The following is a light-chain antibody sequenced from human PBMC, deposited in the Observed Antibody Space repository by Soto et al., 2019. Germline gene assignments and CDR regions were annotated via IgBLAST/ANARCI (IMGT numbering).Light chain of an antibody. CDR2: GAS. J-gene: IGKJ1*01. CDR3: QQCNNWPPWT. V-gene: IGKV3D-15*01. Sequence: EIVMTQSPATLSVSPGERATLSCRASQSVGSNLVWYQQKPGQAPRLLIYGASTRATGIPARFSGSGSGTEFTLTISSLQSEDSAVYFCQQCNNWPPWTFGQGNKV. CDR1: QSVGSN.